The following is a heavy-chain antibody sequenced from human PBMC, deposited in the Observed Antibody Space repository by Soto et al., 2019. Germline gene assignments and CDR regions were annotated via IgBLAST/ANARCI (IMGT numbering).Heavy chain of an antibody. V-gene: IGHV1-18*01. Sequence: QVQLVQSGAEVKKPGASVKVSCKASGYTFTSYHISWVRQAPGQGLEWMGWISAYNGNTNSVQKRQGRVTMTTETSTSTAYRELRSLRSDDTAVYYCARDPPPMDVWGKGTTVTVSS. CDR3: ARDPPPMDV. CDR2: ISAYNGNT. CDR1: GYTFTSYH. J-gene: IGHJ6*03.